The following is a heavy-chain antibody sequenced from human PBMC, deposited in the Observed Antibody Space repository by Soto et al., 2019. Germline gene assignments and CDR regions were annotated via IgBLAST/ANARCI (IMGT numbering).Heavy chain of an antibody. CDR3: ARDKGIAAAGTTGNWVNYYYGMDV. D-gene: IGHD6-13*01. V-gene: IGHV1-69*13. Sequence: SGKGSWNAAEGSFSSDAISWVRQAPGQGLEWMGGIIPIFGTANYAQKFQGRVTITADESTSTAYMELSSLRSEDTAVYYCARDKGIAAAGTTGNWVNYYYGMDVWGQGTTVTVSS. J-gene: IGHJ6*02. CDR2: IIPIFGTA. CDR1: EGSFSSDA.